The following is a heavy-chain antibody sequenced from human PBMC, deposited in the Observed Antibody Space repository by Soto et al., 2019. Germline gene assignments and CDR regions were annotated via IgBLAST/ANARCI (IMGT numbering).Heavy chain of an antibody. CDR2: IIPIFGTA. Sequence: QVQLVQSGAEVKKPGSSVKVSCKASGGTFSSYAISWVRQAPGQGLEWMGGIIPIFGTANYAQKFQGRVTITADKSTSTAYMELSSMRSEDTAVYYCAREKTYYYDSSGYYYVGEFNYWGQGTLVTVSS. D-gene: IGHD3-22*01. CDR3: AREKTYYYDSSGYYYVGEFNY. J-gene: IGHJ4*02. V-gene: IGHV1-69*06. CDR1: GGTFSSYA.